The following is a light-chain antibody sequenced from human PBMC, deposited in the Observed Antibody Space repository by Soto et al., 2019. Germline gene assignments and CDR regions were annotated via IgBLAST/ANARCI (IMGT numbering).Light chain of an antibody. J-gene: IGKJ3*01. CDR3: KQLNSFPIP. Sequence: IPLTQSPSSLSASVGDRVTITFRASQGISSFLAWYQQKPGKAPQLLIYGASTLPSGVPSRFSGSGYGTDFTLTIGSLQPEDFATYYCKQLNSFPIPFDRGTKVDIK. V-gene: IGKV1-9*01. CDR2: GAS. CDR1: QGISSF.